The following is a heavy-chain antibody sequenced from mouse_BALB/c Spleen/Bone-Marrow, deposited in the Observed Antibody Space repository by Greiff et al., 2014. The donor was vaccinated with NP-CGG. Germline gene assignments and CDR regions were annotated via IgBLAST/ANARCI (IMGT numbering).Heavy chain of an antibody. Sequence: EVQLQESGGGLVKPGGSLKLSCAASGFTFSDYYMYWVRQTPEKRLEWVGTISDGGTYTFYPDSVKGRFTISGDNAKNNPYLQMSSLQSEDTAKYYCTRSGKRYGAMDYWGQGTSVTVSS. CDR3: TRSGKRYGAMDY. V-gene: IGHV5-4*02. D-gene: IGHD2-10*02. CDR1: GFTFSDYY. CDR2: ISDGGTYT. J-gene: IGHJ4*01.